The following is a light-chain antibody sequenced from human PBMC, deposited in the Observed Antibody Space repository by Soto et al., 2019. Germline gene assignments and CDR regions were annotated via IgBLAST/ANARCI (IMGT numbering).Light chain of an antibody. CDR1: SSDVGGSNS. Sequence: QSVLTQPASVSGSPGRSIAISCTGASSDVGGSNSVSWYQQHPGKAPKLPIYDVSNRPSGVSNRFSGSKSDNTASLTISGLQAEDEADYYCSSYATGGSYVFGTGTKVTVL. J-gene: IGLJ1*01. CDR3: SSYATGGSYV. CDR2: DVS. V-gene: IGLV2-14*01.